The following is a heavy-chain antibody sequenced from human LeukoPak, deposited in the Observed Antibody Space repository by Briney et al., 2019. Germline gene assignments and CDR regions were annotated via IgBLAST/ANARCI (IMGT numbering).Heavy chain of an antibody. V-gene: IGHV3-23*01. CDR3: ARGGPYYYDSSGYYYIDAFDI. D-gene: IGHD3-22*01. CDR2: ISGSGVST. J-gene: IGHJ3*02. Sequence: GGSLRLSCAASGFTFSSYAMSWVCQAPGRGLEWVSAISGSGVSTYYADSVKGRFTISRDIFKNTLYLQMNSLRAEDTAVYYCARGGPYYYDSSGYYYIDAFDIWGQGTMVTVSS. CDR1: GFTFSSYA.